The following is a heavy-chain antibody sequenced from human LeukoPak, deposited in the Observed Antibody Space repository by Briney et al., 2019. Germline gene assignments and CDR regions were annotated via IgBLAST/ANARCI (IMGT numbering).Heavy chain of an antibody. J-gene: IGHJ4*02. CDR3: AHYGDYRFLYYFDY. CDR2: IYWNNDN. CDR1: GGSINNYYW. D-gene: IGHD4-17*01. V-gene: IGHV2-5*01. Sequence: TLSLTCTVSGGSINNYYWSWIRQPPGKALEWLALIYWNNDNRYSPSLRSRLTITKDTSKNQVVLTMTKMDPVDTATYYCAHYGDYRFLYYFDYWGQGTLITVSS.